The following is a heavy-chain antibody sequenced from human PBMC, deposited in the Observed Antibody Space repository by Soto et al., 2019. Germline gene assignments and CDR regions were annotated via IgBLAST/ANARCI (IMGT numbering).Heavy chain of an antibody. CDR1: GGTFSSYT. CDR2: IITILGIA. V-gene: IGHV1-69*02. CDR3: ASGRDGVAVASGY. J-gene: IGHJ4*02. Sequence: QVQLVQSGAEVKKPGSSVKVSCKASGGTFSSYTISWVRQAPGQGLEWMGRIITILGIANYAQKFQGRVKSPAAKATSRAYMGLSSLRSGGTAVYYCASGRDGVAVASGYWGQGTLVTVSS. D-gene: IGHD6-19*01.